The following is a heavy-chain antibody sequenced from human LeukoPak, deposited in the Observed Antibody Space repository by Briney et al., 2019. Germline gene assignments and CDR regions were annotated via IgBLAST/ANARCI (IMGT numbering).Heavy chain of an antibody. J-gene: IGHJ4*02. CDR3: ARRGIWHLDY. CDR2: ISYDGSNK. V-gene: IGHV3-30-3*01. Sequence: PGGSLRLSCAASGFTFSSYAMHWVRQAPGKGLEWVAVISYDGSNKYYADSVKGRFTISRDNSKNTLYLQMNSLRAEDTAVYYCARRGIWHLDYWGQGTLVTVSS. D-gene: IGHD1-14*01. CDR1: GFTFSSYA.